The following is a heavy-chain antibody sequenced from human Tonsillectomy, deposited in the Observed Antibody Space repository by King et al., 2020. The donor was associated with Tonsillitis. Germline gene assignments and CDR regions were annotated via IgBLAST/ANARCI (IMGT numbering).Heavy chain of an antibody. Sequence: QLVQSGAEVRKPGASVKVSCKASGYTFTGYYMHWLRKAPVQGLEWLGWINPNSGGTDYAQKVQGRVSVTRDTSISTAYMELSRLRSDDTAVYYCARDGSTGWLADWGQGTLVTVSS. CDR2: INPNSGGT. V-gene: IGHV1-2*02. CDR1: GYTFTGYY. CDR3: ARDGSTGWLAD. J-gene: IGHJ4*02. D-gene: IGHD6-19*01.